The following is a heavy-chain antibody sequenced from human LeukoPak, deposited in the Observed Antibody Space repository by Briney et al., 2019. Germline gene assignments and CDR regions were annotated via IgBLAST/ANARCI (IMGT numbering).Heavy chain of an antibody. CDR3: ARGVQLYPYYFDY. D-gene: IGHD5-18*01. CDR1: GHTFTSYD. V-gene: IGHV1-8*03. Sequence: GASVKVSCKASGHTFTSYDINWVRQATGQGLEWMGWMNPNSGNTGYAQKFQGRVTITRNTSISTAYMELSSLRSEDTAVYYCARGVQLYPYYFDYWGQGTLVTVSS. CDR2: MNPNSGNT. J-gene: IGHJ4*02.